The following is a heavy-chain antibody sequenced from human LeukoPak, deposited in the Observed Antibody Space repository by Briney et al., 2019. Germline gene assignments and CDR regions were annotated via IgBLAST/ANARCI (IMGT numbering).Heavy chain of an antibody. CDR2: ISYLSSHV. D-gene: IGHD3-16*01. CDR3: GRAFPPLRTSSAGDL. Sequence: GGSLRLSCSASGFTFSDYDMNWVRPAPGKGLDWVSSISYLSSHVYYGDSVKGRFSISRDNAKNSLYLQMNSLGAEDTAIYYCGRAFPPLRTSSAGDLWGQGILVTVSS. J-gene: IGHJ4*02. V-gene: IGHV3-21*01. CDR1: GFTFSDYD.